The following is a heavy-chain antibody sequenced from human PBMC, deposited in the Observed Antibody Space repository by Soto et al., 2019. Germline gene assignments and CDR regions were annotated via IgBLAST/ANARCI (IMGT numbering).Heavy chain of an antibody. J-gene: IGHJ4*02. D-gene: IGHD4-4*01. CDR1: GGSISSYY. CDR2: IYYSGST. V-gene: IGHV4-59*08. Sequence: SATLSLTCTVSGGSISSYYWSWIRQPPGKGLEWIGYIYYSGSTKYKPSLKSRVTMSVDTSKNQFSLKVSSATAADTAVYYCARHSNRNYGLYYFDYWGLGALVTVSS. CDR3: ARHSNRNYGLYYFDY.